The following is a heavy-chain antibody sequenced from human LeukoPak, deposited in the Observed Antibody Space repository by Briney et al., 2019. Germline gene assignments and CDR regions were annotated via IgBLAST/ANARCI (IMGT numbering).Heavy chain of an antibody. D-gene: IGHD2-2*01. CDR2: IKEDGREK. CDR1: GFIFSSYW. J-gene: IGHJ6*04. V-gene: IGHV3-7*03. CDR3: ARRALRYCSSTSCPAQYYGVDV. Sequence: GGSLRLSCAASGFIFSSYWRSWVRQAPGKGLEWVANIKEDGREKYYVDSVKGRFTISRDNAKNSLYLRTNSLRAEDTAVYYCARRALRYCSSTSCPAQYYGVDVWGKGTTVTVSS.